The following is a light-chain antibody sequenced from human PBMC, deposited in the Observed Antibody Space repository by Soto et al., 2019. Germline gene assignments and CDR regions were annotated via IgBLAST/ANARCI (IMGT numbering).Light chain of an antibody. V-gene: IGLV2-8*01. Sequence: TGXSSDVGGYNYVSWYQQHPGKAPKLMIYEVSKRPSGVPDRFSGSKSGNTASLTVSGLQAEAEADYYCSSYAGSNNLVVFGGGTKLTVL. J-gene: IGLJ2*01. CDR2: EVS. CDR1: SSDVGGYNY. CDR3: SSYAGSNNLVV.